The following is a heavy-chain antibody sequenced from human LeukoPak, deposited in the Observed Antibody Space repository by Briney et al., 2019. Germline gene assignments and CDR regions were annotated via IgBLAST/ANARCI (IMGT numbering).Heavy chain of an antibody. V-gene: IGHV3-7*01. D-gene: IGHD5-18*01. Sequence: GGSLRLSCAASGFTFSSYWMSWVRQAPGKGLEWVANIKQDGSEKYYVGSVKGRFTISRDNAKNSLYLQMNSLRAEDTAVYYCARERGGYSYGLDAFDIWGQGTMVTVSS. CDR3: ARERGGYSYGLDAFDI. J-gene: IGHJ3*02. CDR1: GFTFSSYW. CDR2: IKQDGSEK.